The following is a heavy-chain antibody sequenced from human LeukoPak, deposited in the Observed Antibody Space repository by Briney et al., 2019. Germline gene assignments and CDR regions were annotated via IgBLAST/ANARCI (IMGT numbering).Heavy chain of an antibody. CDR1: GFTFSSYA. V-gene: IGHV3-23*01. CDR3: AKGSNYDILTGPDFDY. J-gene: IGHJ4*02. CDR2: ISGSGGST. Sequence: PGGSLRLSCAASGFTFSSYAMSWVRQAPGKGLEWVSAISGSGGSTYYADSVKGRFTISRDNSKNTLYLQMNSLRAEDTAVYYCAKGSNYDILTGPDFDYWGQGTLVTVSS. D-gene: IGHD3-9*01.